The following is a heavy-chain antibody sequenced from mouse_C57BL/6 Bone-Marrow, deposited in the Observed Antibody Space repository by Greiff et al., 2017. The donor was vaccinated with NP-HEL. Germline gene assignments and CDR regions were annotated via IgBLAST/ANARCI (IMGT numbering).Heavy chain of an antibody. Sequence: QVQLQQSGAELVRPGASVTLSCKASGYTFTDYEMHWVKQTPVHGLEWIGAIDPETGGTAFNQKFKGKAILTADKSSSTAYMELRSLTSEDSAVYYCTREGRLRNFDYWGQGTTLTVSS. CDR3: TREGRLRNFDY. CDR2: IDPETGGT. V-gene: IGHV1-15*01. J-gene: IGHJ2*01. D-gene: IGHD3-2*02. CDR1: GYTFTDYE.